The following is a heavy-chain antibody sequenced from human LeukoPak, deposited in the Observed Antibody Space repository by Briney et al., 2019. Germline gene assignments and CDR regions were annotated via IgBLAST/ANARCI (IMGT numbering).Heavy chain of an antibody. CDR1: GYTFTSYD. CDR3: TRGVGVAGDY. J-gene: IGHJ4*02. V-gene: IGHV1-8*01. CDR2: VKPHSGDT. Sequence: GASVKVSCKTSGYTFTSYDINWVRQDTGQGLEWMGWVKPHSGDTAYAQKFQGRVTMTRDSATSTVYMELSGLGSEDSAVYYCTRGVGVAGDYWGQGTLVTVSS. D-gene: IGHD3-3*01.